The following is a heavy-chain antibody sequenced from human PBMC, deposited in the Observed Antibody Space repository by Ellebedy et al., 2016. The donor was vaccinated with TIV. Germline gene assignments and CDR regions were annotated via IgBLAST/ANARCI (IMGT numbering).Heavy chain of an antibody. CDR3: TRGAFCGGDCYPPFDY. D-gene: IGHD2-21*02. Sequence: GESLKISCEGSGYSFTNYWIGWVRQMPGKGLEWMGIIYHGDPDTRYSPSFQGHVTITADKSISTAYLQWSSLKASDTAMYYCTRGAFCGGDCYPPFDYWGQGSLVTVSP. CDR2: IYHGDPDT. V-gene: IGHV5-51*01. CDR1: GYSFTNYW. J-gene: IGHJ4*02.